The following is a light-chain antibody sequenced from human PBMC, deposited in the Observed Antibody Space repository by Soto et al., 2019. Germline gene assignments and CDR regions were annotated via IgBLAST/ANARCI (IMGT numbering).Light chain of an antibody. V-gene: IGLV1-47*01. CDR1: SSNIGSNF. CDR3: AAWDYSLGGVV. CDR2: RNN. Sequence: QSVLTQPSSASGTPGQRVTISCSGISSNIGSNFIYWYQQLPGTAPKLLIYRNNERPSGVPDRFSGSKSGTSASLAISGLRSEDEADYHCAAWDYSLGGVVFVVGARLTVL. J-gene: IGLJ2*01.